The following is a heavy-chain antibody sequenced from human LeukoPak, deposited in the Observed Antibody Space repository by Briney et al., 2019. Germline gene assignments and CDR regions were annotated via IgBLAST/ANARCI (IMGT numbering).Heavy chain of an antibody. Sequence: SVKLSCKASGGTFSSYTISWVRQAPGQGLEWMGRIIPILGIANYAQKFQGRVTITADKSTSTAYMELSSLRSEDTAVYYCARESYGGNSAVDYWGQGTLVTVSS. J-gene: IGHJ4*02. CDR1: GGTFSSYT. V-gene: IGHV1-69*04. CDR2: IIPILGIA. D-gene: IGHD4-23*01. CDR3: ARESYGGNSAVDY.